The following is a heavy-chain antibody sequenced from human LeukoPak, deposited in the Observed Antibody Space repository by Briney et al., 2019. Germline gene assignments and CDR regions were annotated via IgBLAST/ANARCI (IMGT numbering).Heavy chain of an antibody. CDR1: GGSISSYY. J-gene: IGHJ4*02. Sequence: PSETLSLTCTVSGGSISSYYWSWIRQPPGKGLEWIGYIYYSVSTNYNPSLKSRVTISVDTSKNQFSLKLSSVTAADTAVYYCAREDFFGGLGLDYWGQGTLVTVSS. CDR2: IYYSVST. V-gene: IGHV4-59*01. D-gene: IGHD3-3*01. CDR3: AREDFFGGLGLDY.